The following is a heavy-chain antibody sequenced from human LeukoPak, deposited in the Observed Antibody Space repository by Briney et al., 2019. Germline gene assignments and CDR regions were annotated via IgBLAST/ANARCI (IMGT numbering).Heavy chain of an antibody. CDR1: GFTFSSYW. CDR2: IKQDGSEK. V-gene: IGHV3-7*01. Sequence: GGSLRLSCAASGFTFSSYWMSWVRQAPGKGLEWVANIKQDGSEKYYVDSVKGRFTISRDNAKNSLYLQMNSLRAEDTAVYYCAGFYSSRVPSYFDYWGQGTLVTVSS. CDR3: AGFYSSRVPSYFDY. D-gene: IGHD6-13*01. J-gene: IGHJ4*02.